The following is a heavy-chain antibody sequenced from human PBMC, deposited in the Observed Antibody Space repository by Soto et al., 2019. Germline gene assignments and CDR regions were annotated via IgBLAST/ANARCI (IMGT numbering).Heavy chain of an antibody. V-gene: IGHV3-30-3*01. D-gene: IGHD5-12*01. CDR1: GFTFSSYA. J-gene: IGHJ4*02. Sequence: GGSLRLSCAASGFTFSSYAMHWVRQAPGKGLEWVAVISYDGSNKYYADSVKGRFTISRDNSKNTLYLQMNSLRAEDTAVYYCVRAWLRRQGLDYWGQGTLVTVSS. CDR3: VRAWLRRQGLDY. CDR2: ISYDGSNK.